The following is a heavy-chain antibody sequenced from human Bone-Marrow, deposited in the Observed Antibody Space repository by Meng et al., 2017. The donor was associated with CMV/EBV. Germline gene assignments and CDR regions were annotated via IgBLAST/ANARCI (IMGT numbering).Heavy chain of an antibody. CDR1: GYTFTSYD. CDR2: ISAYNGNT. CDR3: ARASSLSDYSNPHDAFDI. Sequence: ASVKVSCKASGYTFTSYDINWVRQAPGQGLEWMGWISAYNGNTNYAQKLQGRVTMTTDTSTSTAYMELSSLRSEDTAVYYCARASSLSDYSNPHDAFDIWGQGTMVTVSS. V-gene: IGHV1-18*01. J-gene: IGHJ3*02. D-gene: IGHD4-11*01.